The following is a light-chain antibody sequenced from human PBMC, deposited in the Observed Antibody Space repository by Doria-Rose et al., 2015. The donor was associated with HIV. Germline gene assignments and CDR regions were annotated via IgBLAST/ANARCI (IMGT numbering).Light chain of an antibody. J-gene: IGKJ1*01. Sequence: TQSPGTLSLSPGERATLSCRASQSFSSTYLAWYQQKPGQAPSLLSYDGSTRATGIPDGFSASGSGTDFTLTSNRLEPEDFALYYCHQYGTSWTFGQGTKVEI. CDR1: QSFSSTY. CDR3: HQYGTSWT. CDR2: DGS. V-gene: IGKV3-20*01.